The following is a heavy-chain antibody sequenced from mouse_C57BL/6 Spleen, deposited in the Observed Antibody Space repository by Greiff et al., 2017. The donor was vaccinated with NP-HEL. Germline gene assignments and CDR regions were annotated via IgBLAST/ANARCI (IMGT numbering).Heavy chain of an antibody. Sequence: QVQLQQPGAELVKPGASVKMSCKASGYTFTSYWITWVKQRPGQGLEWIGDIYPGSGSTKYNEKFKSKATLTVDTSSSTAYMQLSSLTSEDSAVYYCARSEIYYGNYPFDYWGQGTTLTVSS. V-gene: IGHV1-55*01. D-gene: IGHD2-1*01. J-gene: IGHJ2*01. CDR2: IYPGSGST. CDR1: GYTFTSYW. CDR3: ARSEIYYGNYPFDY.